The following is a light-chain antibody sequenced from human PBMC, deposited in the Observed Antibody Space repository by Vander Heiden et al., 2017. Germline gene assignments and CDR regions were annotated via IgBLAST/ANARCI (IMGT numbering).Light chain of an antibody. Sequence: QSVLTPPPSVSGAPGQRVTISCTGSRSNIGAGYDVHWYQQLPGTAPKLLIYGNHNRPSGVPDRFSGSNSGTSASLAITGLQAEDEADYYCQSFDSSLSGSRVFGTGTKVTVL. V-gene: IGLV1-40*01. J-gene: IGLJ1*01. CDR3: QSFDSSLSGSRV. CDR2: GNH. CDR1: RSNIGAGYD.